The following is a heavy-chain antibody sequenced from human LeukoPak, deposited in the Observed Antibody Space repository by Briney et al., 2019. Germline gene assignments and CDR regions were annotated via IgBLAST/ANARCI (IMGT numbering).Heavy chain of an antibody. CDR3: AREISPADSSSAFDY. V-gene: IGHV4-31*03. CDR1: GGSISSGGYY. CDR2: VYYSGST. J-gene: IGHJ4*02. Sequence: SETLSLTCTVSGGSISSGGYYWSWIRQHPGKGLEWIGYVYYSGSTYYNPSLKSRVTISVDTSKNQFSLKLNSLTAADTAVYYCAREISPADSSSAFDYWGQGTLVTVSS. D-gene: IGHD6-6*01.